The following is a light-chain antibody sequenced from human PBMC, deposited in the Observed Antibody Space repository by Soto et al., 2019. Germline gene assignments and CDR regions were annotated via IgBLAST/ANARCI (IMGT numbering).Light chain of an antibody. CDR3: QSYDSSLTTFV. CDR2: GDN. CDR1: SSNIGAEYD. V-gene: IGLV1-40*01. J-gene: IGLJ1*01. Sequence: QSVLTQPPSVSGAPGQRVAISCTGSSSNIGAEYDVHWYQQLPGTAPKRLIYGDNNRPSGVPDRFSGSKSGTSASLAITGLQPEDEADSYCQSYDSSLTTFVFGNVTKVTVL.